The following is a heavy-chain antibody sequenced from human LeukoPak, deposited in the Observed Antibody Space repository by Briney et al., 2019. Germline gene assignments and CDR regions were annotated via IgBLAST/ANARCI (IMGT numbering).Heavy chain of an antibody. Sequence: PSETLSLTCTVSGGSISSYYWSWIRQPPGKGLEWIGYIYYSGSTNYNPSLKSRVTISVDTSKNQFSLKLSSVTAADTAVYYCARDQLFFGLDLWGRGTLVTVSS. CDR3: ARDQLFFGLDL. CDR2: IYYSGST. J-gene: IGHJ2*01. D-gene: IGHD3-10*01. CDR1: GGSISSYY. V-gene: IGHV4-59*01.